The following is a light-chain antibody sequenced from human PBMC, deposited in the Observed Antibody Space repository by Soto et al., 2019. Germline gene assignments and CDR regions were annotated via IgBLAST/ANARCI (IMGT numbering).Light chain of an antibody. V-gene: IGKV3-20*01. CDR1: QDVTGNL. J-gene: IGKJ1*01. CDR3: QQYGVSPRT. CDR2: GTS. Sequence: EIVLTQSPATLSLSAGKRAALSCTASQDVTGNLVACYQHRPGQAPSLLIYGTSARATGLPDRFTGSGGGTALTLTISRLDPDDFAVYYCQQYGVSPRTFGQGTKVEL.